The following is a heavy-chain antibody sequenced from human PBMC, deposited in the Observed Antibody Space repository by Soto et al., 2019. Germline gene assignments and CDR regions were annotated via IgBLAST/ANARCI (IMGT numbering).Heavy chain of an antibody. CDR2: ISSNGVGT. CDR3: ARRARPDFYYMDV. Sequence: EVQLAESGGGLAQPGGSLRLSCEASGFTLSGYAMDWVRQATGKGLEYVSGISSNGVGTYYANSVQGRFTISRDNSKNTVYLQMGSLRPEDMAVYYCARRARPDFYYMDVWGKGTTVTVSS. J-gene: IGHJ6*03. D-gene: IGHD6-6*01. CDR1: GFTLSGYA. V-gene: IGHV3-64*01.